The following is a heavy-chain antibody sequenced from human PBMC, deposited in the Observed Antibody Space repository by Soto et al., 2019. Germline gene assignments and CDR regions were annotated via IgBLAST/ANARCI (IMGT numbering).Heavy chain of an antibody. D-gene: IGHD3-10*01. V-gene: IGHV4-30-4*01. J-gene: IGHJ6*02. Sequence: QVQLQESGPRLVKPLQTLSLTCTVSGDSINSGDYYWSWIRQPPGRGLEWVGYSFYSGITDYNPSLKGRMTISMDTSKNQFSLGLNFVTAADTAVYFCARWSGVGVAGMDVWGQGTTVSVSS. CDR2: SFYSGIT. CDR3: ARWSGVGVAGMDV. CDR1: GDSINSGDYY.